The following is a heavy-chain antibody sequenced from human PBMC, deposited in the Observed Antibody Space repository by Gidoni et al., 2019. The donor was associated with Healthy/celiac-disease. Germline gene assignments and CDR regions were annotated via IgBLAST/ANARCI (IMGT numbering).Heavy chain of an antibody. V-gene: IGHV1-24*01. Sequence: QVQLVQSGAEVKKPGASVKVSCKVSGYTLTELSMHWVRQAPGKGLEWMGGFDPEDGETIYAQKFQGRVTMPEDTSTDTAYMELSSLRSEDTAVYYCATEGVYSSSWYWFDPWGQGTLVTVSS. CDR3: ATEGVYSSSWYWFDP. CDR2: FDPEDGET. J-gene: IGHJ5*02. D-gene: IGHD6-13*01. CDR1: GYTLTELS.